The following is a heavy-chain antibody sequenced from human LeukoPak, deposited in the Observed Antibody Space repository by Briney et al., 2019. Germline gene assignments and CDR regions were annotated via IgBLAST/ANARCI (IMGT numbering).Heavy chain of an antibody. D-gene: IGHD6-13*01. Sequence: GASVKVSCKASGYTFTGYYIHWVRQAPGQGFEWMGWINPNSGGTNYAQKFQGRVTMTRDTSISTAYMELSRLRSDDTAVYYCARDGRAAAAGTDFDYWGQGTLVTVSS. CDR2: INPNSGGT. CDR1: GYTFTGYY. CDR3: ARDGRAAAAGTDFDY. J-gene: IGHJ4*02. V-gene: IGHV1-2*02.